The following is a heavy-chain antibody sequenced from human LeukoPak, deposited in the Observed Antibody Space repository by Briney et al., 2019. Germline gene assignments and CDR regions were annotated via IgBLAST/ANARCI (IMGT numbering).Heavy chain of an antibody. J-gene: IGHJ6*03. Sequence: PSETLSLTCAVFGGSFDGYYWTWIRQSPEKGLEWIGEIVYSGSTNYNPSLKSRVIISADTSKVQFSLTLSSVTAADTAVYYCARVACGGDCRGHYYDYYMDVWGKGTTVTISS. CDR1: GGSFDGYY. CDR3: ARVACGGDCRGHYYDYYMDV. V-gene: IGHV4-34*12. CDR2: IVYSGST. D-gene: IGHD2-21*02.